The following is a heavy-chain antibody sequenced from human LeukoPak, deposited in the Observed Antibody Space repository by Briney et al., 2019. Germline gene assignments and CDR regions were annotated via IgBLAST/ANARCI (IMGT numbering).Heavy chain of an antibody. Sequence: GGSLRLSCAASGFTFSSYGMHWVRQAPGKGLEWVAVISYDGSNKYYADSVKGRFTISRDNSKNTLYLQMNSLRAEDTAVYYCAKEKVAVAGTGYYFDYWGQGTLVTVSS. CDR3: AKEKVAVAGTGYYFDY. J-gene: IGHJ4*02. CDR2: ISYDGSNK. D-gene: IGHD6-19*01. CDR1: GFTFSSYG. V-gene: IGHV3-30*18.